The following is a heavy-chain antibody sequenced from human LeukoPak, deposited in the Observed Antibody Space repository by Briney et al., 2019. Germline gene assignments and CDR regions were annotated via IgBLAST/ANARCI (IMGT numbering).Heavy chain of an antibody. J-gene: IGHJ5*02. Sequence: PGGSLRLSCAASGFTFSSYAMSWVRQAPGKGLEWVSSISSSSSYIYYADTVKGRFTISRGNSKNTLYLQMNSLRAEDTAVYYCAKDPYDFWTGYYGGNWFDPWGQGTLVTVSS. CDR1: GFTFSSYA. V-gene: IGHV3-23*01. CDR3: AKDPYDFWTGYYGGNWFDP. D-gene: IGHD3-3*01. CDR2: ISSSSSYI.